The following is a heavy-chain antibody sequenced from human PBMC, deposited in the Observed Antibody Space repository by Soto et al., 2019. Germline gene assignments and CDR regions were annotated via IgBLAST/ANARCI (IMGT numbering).Heavy chain of an antibody. CDR1: GGTFNNYP. Sequence: SVKVSCKASGGTFNNYPITWVRQAPGEGLEWMGGSIPIFGTANYAQKFQGRVTISVDESTSTAYMELSSLRSEDTAVYYCARGRGYSGDDHYYYFDMNVWGQGTTVTVSS. CDR3: ARGRGYSGDDHYYYFDMNV. CDR2: SIPIFGTA. D-gene: IGHD5-12*01. J-gene: IGHJ6*02. V-gene: IGHV1-69*13.